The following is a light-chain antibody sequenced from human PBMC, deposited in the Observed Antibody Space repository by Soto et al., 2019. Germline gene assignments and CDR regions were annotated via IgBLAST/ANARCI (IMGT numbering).Light chain of an antibody. CDR2: EVS. CDR1: SSDVGGYNY. V-gene: IGLV2-14*01. J-gene: IGLJ2*01. CDR3: SSYTRSSNLV. Sequence: QSALTQPASVSGSPGQSITISCTGTSSDVGGYNYVSWYQQHPGKAPKLMIYEVSNRPSGVSNRCSGSKPGNTAALTISGLQAEDEADYYCSSYTRSSNLVFGGGTKLTVL.